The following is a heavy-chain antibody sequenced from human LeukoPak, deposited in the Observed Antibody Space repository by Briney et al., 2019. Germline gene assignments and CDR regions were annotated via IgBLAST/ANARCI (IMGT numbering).Heavy chain of an antibody. V-gene: IGHV4-4*02. D-gene: IGHD3-10*01. CDR3: ANSGGARGY. J-gene: IGHJ4*02. CDR2: TYHSGST. Sequence: SGTLSLTCAVSGGSISTSNWWSWVRQPPGKGLEWIGQTYHSGSTNYSPSLKSRVTMSADKSKNQFSLELSSVTAADTAVYYCANSGGARGYWGQGTLVTVSS. CDR1: GGSISTSNW.